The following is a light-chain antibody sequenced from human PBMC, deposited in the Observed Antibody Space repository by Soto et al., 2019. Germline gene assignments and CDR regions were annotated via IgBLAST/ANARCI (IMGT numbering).Light chain of an antibody. CDR1: SSDVGGYNY. CDR3: SSYTSSSTPYV. CDR2: DVT. V-gene: IGLV2-14*01. J-gene: IGLJ1*01. Sequence: QSALTQPASVSGSPGQSITISCTGTSSDVGGYNYVSWYQQHPVKAPKLIIYDVTNRPSGVSDRFSGSKSANTASLTISGLQAEDEADYYCSSYTSSSTPYVFGTGTKLTVL.